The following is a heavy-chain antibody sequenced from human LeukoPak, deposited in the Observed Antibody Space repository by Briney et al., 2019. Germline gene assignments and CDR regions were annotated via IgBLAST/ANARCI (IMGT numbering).Heavy chain of an antibody. CDR2: IRSKANSYAT. Sequence: GGSLRLSCAASGFTFSGSAMHWVRQASGKGLEWVGRIRSKANSYATAYAASVKGRFTISRDDSKNTAYLQMNSLKTEDTAVYYCTTSGLEWLSPNYYFDYWGQGTLVTVSS. J-gene: IGHJ4*02. D-gene: IGHD3-3*01. CDR3: TTSGLEWLSPNYYFDY. CDR1: GFTFSGSA. V-gene: IGHV3-73*01.